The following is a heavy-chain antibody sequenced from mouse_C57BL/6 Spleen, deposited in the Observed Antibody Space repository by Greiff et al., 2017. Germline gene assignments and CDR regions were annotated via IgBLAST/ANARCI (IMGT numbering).Heavy chain of an antibody. CDR2: IYPGDGDT. J-gene: IGHJ2*01. CDR3: AIPFTTVVTDY. CDR1: GYAFSSSW. V-gene: IGHV1-82*01. Sequence: QVQLQQSGPELVKPGASVKISCKASGYAFSSSWMNWVKQRPGKGLEWIGRIYPGDGDTNYNGKFKGKATLTADKSSSTAYMQLSSLTSEDSAVYFCAIPFTTVVTDYWGQGTTLTVSS. D-gene: IGHD1-1*01.